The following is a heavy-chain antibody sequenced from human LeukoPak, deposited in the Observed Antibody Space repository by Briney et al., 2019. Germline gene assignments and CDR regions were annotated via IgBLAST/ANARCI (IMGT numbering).Heavy chain of an antibody. CDR3: AKDTSGSGSYYGY. CDR1: GFSFDAYT. CDR2: ISSNGGST. Sequence: GGSLRLSCAASGFSFDAYTMHWVRQAPGKGLEYVSAISSNGGSTYYANSVRGRFTISRDNSKNTLYLQMNSLRAEDTAVYYCAKDTSGSGSYYGYWGQGTLVTVSS. D-gene: IGHD1-26*01. V-gene: IGHV3-64*01. J-gene: IGHJ4*02.